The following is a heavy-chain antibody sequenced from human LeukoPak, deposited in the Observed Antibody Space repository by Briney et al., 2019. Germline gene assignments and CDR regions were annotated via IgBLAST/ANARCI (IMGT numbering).Heavy chain of an antibody. CDR2: ISSVTTFI. CDR3: AREARDHCNGDSCLDY. Sequence: KPGGSLRLSCAASGFTFTPYSMNWVRQAPGKGLEWVSSISSVTTFISYSDSVKGRFTISRDNAKNSLFLQMNSLRAEDTAVYYCAREARDHCNGDSCLDYWGQGTLVIVSS. D-gene: IGHD2-15*01. J-gene: IGHJ4*02. CDR1: GFTFTPYS. V-gene: IGHV3-21*06.